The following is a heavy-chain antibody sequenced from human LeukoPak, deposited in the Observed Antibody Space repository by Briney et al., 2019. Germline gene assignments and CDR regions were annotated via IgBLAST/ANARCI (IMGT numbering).Heavy chain of an antibody. CDR1: GYTFTGYY. V-gene: IGHV1-2*02. D-gene: IGHD1-26*01. Sequence: AASVKVSCKASGYTFTGYYLHWVRQAPGQGLEWMGCVNPNSGDTNYAQKFQGSVTMTRDTSISTVYMELRSLRSDDTAVYYCARYPGWELFNFDYWGQGTLVTVSS. J-gene: IGHJ4*02. CDR2: VNPNSGDT. CDR3: ARYPGWELFNFDY.